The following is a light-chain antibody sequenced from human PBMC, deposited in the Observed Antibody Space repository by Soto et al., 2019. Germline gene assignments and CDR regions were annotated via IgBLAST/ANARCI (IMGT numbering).Light chain of an antibody. CDR2: DAS. J-gene: IGKJ1*01. CDR3: QQYGSSLVT. CDR1: QSVSSSY. V-gene: IGKV3D-20*01. Sequence: ESGLTQSPATLVLSPGERATLSCGASQSVSSSYLAWYQQKPGLAPRLLIYDASSRATGIPDRFSGSGSGTDFTLTISRLEPEDFAVYYCQQYGSSLVTFGQGTKVDIK.